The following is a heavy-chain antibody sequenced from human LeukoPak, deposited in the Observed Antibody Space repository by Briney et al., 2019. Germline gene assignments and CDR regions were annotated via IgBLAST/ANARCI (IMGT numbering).Heavy chain of an antibody. Sequence: GGSLRLSCAAPGFTFNRYGMNWVRQAPGKGLEWVSYISSTSTTIYYADSVKGRFTISRDSAKNSLYLQMNSLRAEDTAVYYCARGGRYDYVWGSYRLSDAFDIWGQGTMVTVSS. CDR1: GFTFNRYG. D-gene: IGHD3-16*02. CDR2: ISSTSTTI. V-gene: IGHV3-48*01. J-gene: IGHJ3*02. CDR3: ARGGRYDYVWGSYRLSDAFDI.